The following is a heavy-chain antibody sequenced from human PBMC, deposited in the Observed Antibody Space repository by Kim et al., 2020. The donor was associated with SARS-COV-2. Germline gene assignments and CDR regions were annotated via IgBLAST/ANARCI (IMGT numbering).Heavy chain of an antibody. V-gene: IGHV1-2*02. CDR2: INPTTGDT. CDR1: GYIFTDQY. D-gene: IGHD6-19*01. Sequence: ASVKVSCKASGYIFTDQYIHWVRQAPGQGLEWMGWINPTTGDTKSAHKFQGRVTMTREASITTAYMELTRLTSDDTAVYYCGRDPGRGWNLDYCGQGTLVTVSS. J-gene: IGHJ4*02. CDR3: GRDPGRGWNLDY.